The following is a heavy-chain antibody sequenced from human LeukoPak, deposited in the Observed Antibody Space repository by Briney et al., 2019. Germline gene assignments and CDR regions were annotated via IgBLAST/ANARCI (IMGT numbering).Heavy chain of an antibody. CDR3: AKDGYSYGYTYYFDY. D-gene: IGHD5-18*01. CDR2: ISGSGGST. CDR1: GFTFNSYA. V-gene: IGHV3-23*01. J-gene: IGHJ4*02. Sequence: GGSLRLSCAASGFTFNSYAMSWVRQAPGKGLEWVSAISGSGGSTYYADSVKGRFTISRDNSKNTLYLQMNSLRAEDTAVYYCAKDGYSYGYTYYFDYWGQGTLVTVSS.